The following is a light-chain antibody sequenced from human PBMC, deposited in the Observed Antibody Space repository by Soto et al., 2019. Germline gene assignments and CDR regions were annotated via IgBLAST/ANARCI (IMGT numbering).Light chain of an antibody. CDR1: QSVSSN. Sequence: EIVMKQSPATLSVSPGERATLSCRASQSVSSNLAWYQQRPGQAPRLLIYGASTRATGIPARFSGSGSGTEFTLTISSLQSEDFAVYYCQQYNKWPPWTFGQGTKVDIK. V-gene: IGKV3-15*01. J-gene: IGKJ1*01. CDR2: GAS. CDR3: QQYNKWPPWT.